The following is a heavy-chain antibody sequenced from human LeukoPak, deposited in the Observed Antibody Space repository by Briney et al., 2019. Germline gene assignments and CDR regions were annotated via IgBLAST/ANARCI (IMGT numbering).Heavy chain of an antibody. CDR1: GFTFSSYE. CDR3: AREKRGGYYPGY. D-gene: IGHD3-3*01. J-gene: IGHJ4*02. Sequence: SGGSLRLSCAGSGFTFSSYEMNWVRQAPGKGLEWVSYIGSSGSTKYYADSVEGRFTISRDNSKNTLSLEMNSLGPEDTAIYYCAREKRGGYYPGYCGQGTLVTVSS. V-gene: IGHV3-48*03. CDR2: IGSSGSTK.